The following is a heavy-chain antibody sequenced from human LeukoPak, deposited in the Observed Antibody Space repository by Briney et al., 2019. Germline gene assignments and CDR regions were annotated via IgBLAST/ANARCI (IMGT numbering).Heavy chain of an antibody. CDR3: ARGGVITGRFDY. V-gene: IGHV3-7*01. D-gene: IGHD3-10*01. Sequence: GGSLRLSCAASGSTSSSYWMSWVRQAPGKGLEWVANIKQDGSEKYYVDSVKGRFTISRDNAENSLYLQMNSLRAEDTAVYYCARGGVITGRFDYWGQGTLVTVSS. CDR2: IKQDGSEK. J-gene: IGHJ4*02. CDR1: GSTSSSYW.